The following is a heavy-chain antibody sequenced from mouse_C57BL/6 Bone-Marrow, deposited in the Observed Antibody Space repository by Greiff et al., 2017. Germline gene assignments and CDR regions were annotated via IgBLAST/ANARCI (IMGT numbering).Heavy chain of an antibody. Sequence: EVQLQQSGAELVRPGASVKLSCKASGYNITDDYMHWVKQRPEQGLEWIGWIDPDNGDTEYASKFQGKATITADTSSNTAYLQLSSLTYEDTAVYYCTTNFDVWGTGTTVTVSS. V-gene: IGHV14-4*01. CDR1: GYNITDDY. CDR3: TTNFDV. J-gene: IGHJ1*03. CDR2: IDPDNGDT.